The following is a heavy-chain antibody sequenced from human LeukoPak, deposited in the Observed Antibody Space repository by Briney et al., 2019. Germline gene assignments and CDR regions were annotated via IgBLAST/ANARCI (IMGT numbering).Heavy chain of an antibody. D-gene: IGHD3-3*01. J-gene: IGHJ4*02. CDR2: IRGSGGST. CDR3: AKDLRFLEWLPFDY. Sequence: GGSLRLSCAASGFTFSSYAMSWVRQAPGKGLEWVSAIRGSGGSTYYADSVKGRFTISRDNSKNTLYLQMNSLRAEDTAVYYCAKDLRFLEWLPFDYWGQGTLVPVSS. V-gene: IGHV3-23*01. CDR1: GFTFSSYA.